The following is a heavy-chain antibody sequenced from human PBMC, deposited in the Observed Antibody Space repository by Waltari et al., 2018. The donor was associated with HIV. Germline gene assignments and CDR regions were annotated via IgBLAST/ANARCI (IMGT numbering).Heavy chain of an antibody. J-gene: IGHJ5*01. Sequence: QVQLVQSGSELKKPGASVKVSCKASGYTFTNNAVNWVRQAPGQGLEWMGGINTKTGNPTYAQGFTGRFVFSLDTSVSTAYLQISSLKAEDTAFYYCARYTTGWYDSWGQGTLVTVSS. CDR1: GYTFTNNA. V-gene: IGHV7-4-1*02. CDR2: INTKTGNP. CDR3: ARYTTGWYDS. D-gene: IGHD6-19*01.